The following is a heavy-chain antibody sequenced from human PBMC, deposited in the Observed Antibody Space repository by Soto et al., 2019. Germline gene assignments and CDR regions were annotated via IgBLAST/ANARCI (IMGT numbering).Heavy chain of an antibody. Sequence: QITLKESGPTLVKPTQTLTLTCTFSGFSLSTSGVGVDWIRQPPGKALEWLALMYWDDDKRYSPSLKSRLTITKDNSKNQVVLTLTNKDPVDTATYYCAHSSSDYYGSDRYFDYCGQGNLVTVSS. CDR2: MYWDDDK. CDR3: AHSSSDYYGSDRYFDY. D-gene: IGHD3-10*01. CDR1: GFSLSTSGVG. V-gene: IGHV2-5*02. J-gene: IGHJ4*02.